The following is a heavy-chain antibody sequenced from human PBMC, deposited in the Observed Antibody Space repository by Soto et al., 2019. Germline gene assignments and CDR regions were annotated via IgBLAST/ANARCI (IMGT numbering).Heavy chain of an antibody. D-gene: IGHD2-21*01. J-gene: IGHJ4*02. CDR2: MSKDGSNK. Sequence: QVQLVESGGGVVQPGRSLRLSCTGSGFTFGRYGLHWVRQTPAKGLEWVAVMSKDGSNKHYADSVKGRFTVSRDNSKNTLYLQMNSLGYEDTAVYYCARDGYCGEDKLYSGLPDYWGQGNLVTVSS. CDR1: GFTFGRYG. V-gene: IGHV3-30*14. CDR3: ARDGYCGEDKLYSGLPDY.